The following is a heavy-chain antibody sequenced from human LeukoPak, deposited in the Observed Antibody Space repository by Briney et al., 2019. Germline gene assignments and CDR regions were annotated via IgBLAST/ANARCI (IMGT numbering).Heavy chain of an antibody. J-gene: IGHJ4*02. CDR1: GYSFTSYW. D-gene: IGHD3-10*01. CDR3: ARGWVYNSGSYVAEPYYFDY. V-gene: IGHV5-51*01. CDR2: IYPDDPDI. Sequence: GESLRISCKGSGYSFTSYWIGWVRQMPGKGLEWMGIIYPDDPDIRYNPSFQGRVTISADKSINTAYPQWSSLEASDTAIYYCARGWVYNSGSYVAEPYYFDYWGQGTVVTVSS.